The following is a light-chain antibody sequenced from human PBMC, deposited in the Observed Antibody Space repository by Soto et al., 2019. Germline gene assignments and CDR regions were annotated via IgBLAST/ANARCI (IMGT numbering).Light chain of an antibody. CDR2: DVS. V-gene: IGLV2-14*03. CDR3: SSYTSSSTVV. J-gene: IGLJ3*02. Sequence: QSALTQPASVSGSPGQSITISCTGTGSDVGGYDYVSWYQQHPGKAPKLMIYDVSNRPSGVSNRFSGSKSGNTASLTISGLQAEDEADYYCSSYTSSSTVVFGGGTKGTVL. CDR1: GSDVGGYDY.